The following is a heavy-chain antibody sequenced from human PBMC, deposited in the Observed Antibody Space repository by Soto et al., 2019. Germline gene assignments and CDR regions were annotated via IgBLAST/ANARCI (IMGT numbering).Heavy chain of an antibody. Sequence: GGSLRLSCAASGFAFSSYAMSWVRQAPGKGLERVSVIGTSYGNKYYAASVKGRFTISRDNSKNTLFLQMDSTRGEDTAMYFCARAESCSAGECYHFGYGGQGALVTVSS. CDR3: ARAESCSAGECYHFGY. J-gene: IGHJ4*02. CDR2: IGTSYGNK. D-gene: IGHD2-8*02. V-gene: IGHV3-23*01. CDR1: GFAFSSYA.